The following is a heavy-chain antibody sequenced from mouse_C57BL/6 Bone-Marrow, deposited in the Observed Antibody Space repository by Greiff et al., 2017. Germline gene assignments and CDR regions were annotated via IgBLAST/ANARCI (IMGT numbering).Heavy chain of an antibody. V-gene: IGHV1-15*01. CDR3: TRGVTDAMDY. Sequence: QVQLQQSGAELVRPGASVTLSCKASGYTFTDYEMHWVKQTPVHGLEWIGAIDPETGGTAYNQKFKGKAILTADKSSSTAYMELRSLTSEDSAVDYCTRGVTDAMDYWGQGTSVTVSS. CDR2: IDPETGGT. CDR1: GYTFTDYE. J-gene: IGHJ4*01. D-gene: IGHD2-2*01.